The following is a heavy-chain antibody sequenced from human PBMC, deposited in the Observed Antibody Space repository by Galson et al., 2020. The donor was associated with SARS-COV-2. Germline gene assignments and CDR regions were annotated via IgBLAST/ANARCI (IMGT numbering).Heavy chain of an antibody. CDR1: GFTYSDNY. CDR3: ARVGTAATGTAYYGMDV. J-gene: IGHJ6*02. D-gene: IGHD6-13*01. Sequence: AGGSLRLSCEASGFTYSDNYMSWIRQAPGKGLEWVSYISSSGITKYYADSVKGRFTISRDNAKNSLYLQMNSLTVEDTAVYYCARVGTAATGTAYYGMDVWGQGTTVSVSS. V-gene: IGHV3-11*01. CDR2: ISSSGITK.